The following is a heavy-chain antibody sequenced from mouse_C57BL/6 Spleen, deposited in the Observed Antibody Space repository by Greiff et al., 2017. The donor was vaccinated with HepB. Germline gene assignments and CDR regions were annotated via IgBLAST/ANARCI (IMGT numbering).Heavy chain of an antibody. CDR1: GYTFTSYD. CDR3: APYYGSSYRYFDV. V-gene: IGHV1-85*01. D-gene: IGHD1-1*01. J-gene: IGHJ1*03. Sequence: VQLQQSGPELVKPGASVKLSCKASGYTFTSYDINWVKQRPGQGLEWIGWIYPRDGSTKYNEKFKGKATLTVDTSSSTAYMELHSLTSEDSAVYFCAPYYGSSYRYFDVWGTGTTVTVSS. CDR2: IYPRDGST.